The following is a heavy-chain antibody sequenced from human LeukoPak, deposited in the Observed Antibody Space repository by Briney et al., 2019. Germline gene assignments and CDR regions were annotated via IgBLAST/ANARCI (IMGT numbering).Heavy chain of an antibody. CDR2: INSDGTNT. CDR3: ASGYARSARHQRDF. D-gene: IGHD5-12*01. CDR1: GFTFSDYW. J-gene: IGHJ4*02. V-gene: IGHV3-74*01. Sequence: GGSLRLSCGVSGFTFSDYWMHWVRQAPGKGLVWVSRINSDGTNTNYAGSVKGRFTISRDNAKNTLYLQMNSLRVEDTAVYYCASGYARSARHQRDFWGQGTVVTVSS.